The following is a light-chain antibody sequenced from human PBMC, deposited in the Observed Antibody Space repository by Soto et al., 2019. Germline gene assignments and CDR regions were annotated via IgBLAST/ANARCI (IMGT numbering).Light chain of an antibody. Sequence: EIVLTQSPATLSLSPGERATLSCRASQSIGSFLAWYQQQPGQAPRLLIYDASNRATGIPARFSGSVSGTDFTLTISSLESEDFAVYYCQQRSDWPLTFGGGTKVQIK. CDR1: QSIGSF. CDR3: QQRSDWPLT. J-gene: IGKJ4*01. CDR2: DAS. V-gene: IGKV3-11*01.